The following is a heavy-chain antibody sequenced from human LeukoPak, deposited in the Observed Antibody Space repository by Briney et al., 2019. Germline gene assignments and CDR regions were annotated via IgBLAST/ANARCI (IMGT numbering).Heavy chain of an antibody. D-gene: IGHD3-3*01. CDR2: IIPIFGTA. V-gene: IGHV1-69*05. CDR1: GGTFSSYA. J-gene: IGHJ4*02. Sequence: GSSVKVSCKASGGTFSSYAISWVRQAPGQGLEWMGGIIPIFGTANYAQKFQGRVTITTDESTSTAYKELSSLRSEDTAVYYCAADPTTYYDFWSGYYTGFDYWGQGTLVTVSS. CDR3: AADPTTYYDFWSGYYTGFDY.